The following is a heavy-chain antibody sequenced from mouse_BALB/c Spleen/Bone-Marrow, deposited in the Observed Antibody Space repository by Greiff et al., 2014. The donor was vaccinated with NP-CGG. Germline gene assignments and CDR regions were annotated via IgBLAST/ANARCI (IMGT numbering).Heavy chain of an antibody. D-gene: IGHD2-4*01. V-gene: IGHV5-17*02. CDR2: ISSGSSTI. CDR3: ARARSTTITTGTLDY. Sequence: DVHLVESGGGLVQPGGSRKLSCAASGFTFSSFGMHRVRQAPEKGLEWVAYISSGSSTIYYADTLKGRFTISRDNPKNTLFLQMTSLRSEDTAMYYCARARSTTITTGTLDYWGQGTSVTVSS. CDR1: GFTFSSFG. J-gene: IGHJ4*01.